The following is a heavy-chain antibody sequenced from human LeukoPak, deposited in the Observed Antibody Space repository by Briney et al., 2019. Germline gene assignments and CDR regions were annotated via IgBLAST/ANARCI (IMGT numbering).Heavy chain of an antibody. CDR3: ARDQVVVPTNSYGMDV. Sequence: SETLSLTCTVSGGSISSGGYYWSWIRQHPGKGLEWVGYIYYSGSTYYNPSLKSRVAISVDTPKNQFSLKLSSVTAADTAVYYCARDQVVVPTNSYGMDVWGQGTTVTVSS. D-gene: IGHD2-2*01. V-gene: IGHV4-31*03. CDR1: GGSISSGGYY. CDR2: IYYSGST. J-gene: IGHJ6*02.